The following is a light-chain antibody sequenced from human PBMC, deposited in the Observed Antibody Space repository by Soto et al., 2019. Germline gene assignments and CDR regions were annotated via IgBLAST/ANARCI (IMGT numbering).Light chain of an antibody. CDR1: QSVSSY. Sequence: EIVLTQSPATLSLSPGERATLSCRASQSVSSYLAWYQQKPGQAPRLLIYDASNRATGLPARFSGSGSGTDFILTISSLEPEDFAVYYCQQRSNWPPLYTFGQGTKLEIK. CDR3: QQRSNWPPLYT. J-gene: IGKJ2*01. V-gene: IGKV3-11*01. CDR2: DAS.